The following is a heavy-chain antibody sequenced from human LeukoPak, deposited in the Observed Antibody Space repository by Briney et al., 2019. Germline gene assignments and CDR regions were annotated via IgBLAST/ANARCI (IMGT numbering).Heavy chain of an antibody. J-gene: IGHJ4*02. CDR3: AKDGGSSSGWDVDY. V-gene: IGHV3-30*02. CDR2: IRYDGSNK. D-gene: IGHD6-19*01. CDR1: GFTFSSYG. Sequence: GRSLRLSCAASGFTFSSYGMHWVRQAPGKGLEWVAFIRYDGSNKYYADSVKGRFTISRDNSKNTLYLQMNSLRAEDTAVYYCAKDGGSSSGWDVDYWGQGTLVTVSS.